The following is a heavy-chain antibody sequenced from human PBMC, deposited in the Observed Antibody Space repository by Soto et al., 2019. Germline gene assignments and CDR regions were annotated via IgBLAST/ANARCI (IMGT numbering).Heavy chain of an antibody. Sequence: EVQLVESGGGLVQPGGSLRLSCAASGFTFSSYWMSWVRQAPGKGLEWVANIKQDGSEKYYVDSVKGRFTISRDNAKNSLYLQMNSVRAEDTAVYYCARELFVVVPAGDGPPWFDPWGQGTLVTVSS. J-gene: IGHJ5*02. CDR3: ARELFVVVPAGDGPPWFDP. CDR1: GFTFSSYW. V-gene: IGHV3-7*01. CDR2: IKQDGSEK. D-gene: IGHD2-2*01.